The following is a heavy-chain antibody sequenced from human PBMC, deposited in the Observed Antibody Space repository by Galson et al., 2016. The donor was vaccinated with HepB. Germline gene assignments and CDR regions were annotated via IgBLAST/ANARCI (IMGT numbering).Heavy chain of an antibody. J-gene: IGHJ4*02. Sequence: TLSLTCTVSGGSISSGSYYWSWIRQPAGKGLEWIGRIYTSGSTNYNPSLKSRVTISVDTSKNQFSLKLSSVTAADTAVYYCAREGSSWYSDYWGQGTTVTVSS. CDR2: IYTSGST. V-gene: IGHV4-61*02. CDR3: AREGSSWYSDY. CDR1: GGSISSGSYY. D-gene: IGHD6-13*01.